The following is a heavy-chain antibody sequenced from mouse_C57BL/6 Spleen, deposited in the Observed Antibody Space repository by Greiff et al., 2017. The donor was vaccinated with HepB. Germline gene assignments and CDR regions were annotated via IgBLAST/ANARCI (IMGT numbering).Heavy chain of an antibody. Sequence: VQLQQSGPELVKPGASVKISCKASGYAFSSSWMNWVKQRPGKGLEWIGRIYPGDGDTNYNGKFKGKATLTADKSSSTAYMQLSSLTSEDSAVYFCARLDSNYEGGYFDVWGTGTTVTVSS. CDR2: IYPGDGDT. CDR1: GYAFSSSW. V-gene: IGHV1-82*01. CDR3: ARLDSNYEGGYFDV. J-gene: IGHJ1*03. D-gene: IGHD2-5*01.